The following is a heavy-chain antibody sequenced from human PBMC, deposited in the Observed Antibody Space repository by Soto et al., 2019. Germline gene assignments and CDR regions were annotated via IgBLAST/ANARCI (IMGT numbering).Heavy chain of an antibody. J-gene: IGHJ3*02. CDR3: ARDEYCSGGSCIAFDI. CDR2: ISAYNGNT. CDR1: GYTFTSYG. V-gene: IGHV1-18*01. Sequence: GASVKVSCKASGYTFTSYGMSWVRQAPGQGLEWMGWISAYNGNTNYAQKLQGRVTMTTDTSTSTAYMELRSLRSDDTAVYYCARDEYCSGGSCIAFDIWGQGTMVTVSS. D-gene: IGHD2-15*01.